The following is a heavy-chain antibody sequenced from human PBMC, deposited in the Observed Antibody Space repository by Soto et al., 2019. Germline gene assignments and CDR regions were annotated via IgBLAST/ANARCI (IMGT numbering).Heavy chain of an antibody. D-gene: IGHD6-19*01. CDR3: AKFTVAGTSHNWFDP. V-gene: IGHV4-59*01. J-gene: IGHJ5*02. CDR1: GGSISSYY. Sequence: SETLSLTCTVSGGSISSYYWSWIRQPPGKGLEWIGYIYCSGSTNYNPSLKSRVTISVDTSKNQFSLKLSSVTAADTAVYYCAKFTVAGTSHNWFDPWGQGTLVTVSS. CDR2: IYCSGST.